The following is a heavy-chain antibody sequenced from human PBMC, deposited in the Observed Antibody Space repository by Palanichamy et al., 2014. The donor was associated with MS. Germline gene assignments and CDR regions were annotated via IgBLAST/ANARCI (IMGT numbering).Heavy chain of an antibody. CDR3: ASYSSSIYRLHVAFDI. Sequence: QVQLVQSGAEVKKPGASVKVSCKASGYTFTSYDINWVRQATGQGLEWMGWMNPNSGNTGYAQKFQGRVTMTRNTSISTAYMELSSLGSEDTAVYYCASYSSSIYRLHVAFDIWGQGTMVTVSS. CDR1: GYTFTSYD. CDR2: MNPNSGNT. J-gene: IGHJ3*02. D-gene: IGHD6-13*01. V-gene: IGHV1-8*01.